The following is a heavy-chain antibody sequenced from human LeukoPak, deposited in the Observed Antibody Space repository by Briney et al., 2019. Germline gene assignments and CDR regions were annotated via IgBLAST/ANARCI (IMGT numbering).Heavy chain of an antibody. CDR1: GFTFSSYS. CDR3: ARASGMIVVVRGAFDI. J-gene: IGHJ3*02. V-gene: IGHV3-21*01. Sequence: GGSLRLSCAASGFTFSSYSMNWVRQAPGKGLEWVSSISSSSSYIYYADSVKGRFTISRDNAKNSLYLQMNSLRAEDTAVYYCARASGMIVVVRGAFDIWGEGTMVTVSS. D-gene: IGHD3-22*01. CDR2: ISSSSSYI.